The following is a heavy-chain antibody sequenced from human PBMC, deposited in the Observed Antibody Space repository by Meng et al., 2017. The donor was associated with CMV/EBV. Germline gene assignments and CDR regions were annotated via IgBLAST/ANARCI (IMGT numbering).Heavy chain of an antibody. V-gene: IGHV3-23*01. Sequence: GGSLRLSCAASGFTFSSYAMSWVRQAPGKGLEWVSAISGSGGSTYYADSVKGRFTISRDNSKNSLYPQMNSLRAEDTAVYYCASWGGVVPADYWGQGTLVTVSS. CDR2: ISGSGGST. D-gene: IGHD2-2*01. CDR1: GFTFSSYA. J-gene: IGHJ4*02. CDR3: ASWGGVVPADY.